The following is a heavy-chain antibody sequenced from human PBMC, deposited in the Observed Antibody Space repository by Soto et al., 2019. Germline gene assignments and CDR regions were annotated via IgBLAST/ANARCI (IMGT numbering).Heavy chain of an antibody. CDR2: ISGSGGTT. CDR1: GFTFSSYA. CDR3: AKFFVETGGSSGWPWTFHY. D-gene: IGHD6-25*01. Sequence: EVQLLESGGGLVQPGRSLRLSCAASGFTFSSYAMSWVRQAPGKGLEWVSAISGSGGTTYYAASVKGRFTISRDNSKNTLFLQMSSLRAEDTAVYYGAKFFVETGGSSGWPWTFHYWGQGTLVTVSS. V-gene: IGHV3-23*01. J-gene: IGHJ4*02.